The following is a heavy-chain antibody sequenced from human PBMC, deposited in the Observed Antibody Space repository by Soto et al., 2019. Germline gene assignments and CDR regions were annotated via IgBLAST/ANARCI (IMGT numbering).Heavy chain of an antibody. J-gene: IGHJ6*02. V-gene: IGHV4-59*01. CDR1: GGSISSYY. CDR2: LYYSGST. Sequence: PSETLSLTCTVSGGSISSYYWSWIRQPPGKGLEWIGYLYYSGSTNYNPSLKSRVTISVDTSKNQFSLKLSSVTAADTAVYYCARAGSSYYYYGMDVWGQGTTVTVSS. D-gene: IGHD6-6*01. CDR3: ARAGSSYYYYGMDV.